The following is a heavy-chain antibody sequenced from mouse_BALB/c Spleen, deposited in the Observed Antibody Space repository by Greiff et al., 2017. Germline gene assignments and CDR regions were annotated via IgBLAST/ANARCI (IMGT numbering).Heavy chain of an antibody. V-gene: IGHV3-2*02. D-gene: IGHD2-1*01. Sequence: EVQLQQSGPGLVKPSQSLSLTCTVTGYSITSDYAWNWIRQFPGNQLEWMGYISYSGSTSYNPSLKSRISITRDTSKNQFFLQLNSVTTEDTATYYCARFLYGNYVRSYFDYWGQGTTLTVSS. CDR1: GYSITSDYA. J-gene: IGHJ2*01. CDR2: ISYSGST. CDR3: ARFLYGNYVRSYFDY.